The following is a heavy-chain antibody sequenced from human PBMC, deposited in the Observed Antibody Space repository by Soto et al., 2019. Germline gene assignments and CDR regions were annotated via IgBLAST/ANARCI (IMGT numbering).Heavy chain of an antibody. D-gene: IGHD5-18*01. J-gene: IGHJ4*02. Sequence: SETLSLTCAVYGGSFSGYYWCWIRQPQGKGLEWIGEIYHSGSTNYNPSLKSRVTISVDKSNSQFSLKLSSVTAADTAVYYCARADTAMVRFDYWGQGTLVTVSS. CDR3: ARADTAMVRFDY. CDR1: GGSFSGYY. CDR2: IYHSGST. V-gene: IGHV4-34*01.